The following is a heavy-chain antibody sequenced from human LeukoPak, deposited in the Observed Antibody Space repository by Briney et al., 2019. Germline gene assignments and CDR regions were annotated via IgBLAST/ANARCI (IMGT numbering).Heavy chain of an antibody. CDR1: GGSFSGYY. Sequence: SETLSLTCAVYGGSFSGYYWSWVRQPPGKGLEWIGEINHSGSTNYNPSLKSRVTISVDTSKNQFSLKLSSVTAADTAVYYCARIAVAGRKNDYWGQGTLVTVS. V-gene: IGHV4-34*01. CDR3: ARIAVAGRKNDY. CDR2: INHSGST. J-gene: IGHJ4*02. D-gene: IGHD6-19*01.